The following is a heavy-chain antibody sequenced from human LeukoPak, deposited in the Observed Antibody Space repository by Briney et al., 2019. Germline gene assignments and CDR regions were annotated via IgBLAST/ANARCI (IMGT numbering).Heavy chain of an antibody. V-gene: IGHV1-18*01. Sequence: ASVKVSYKASGYTFTTYGLSWVRQAPGQGLEWLGRISAYDDNIKYAQSLQGRLTLTIDTSTSTAYMELRSLTSDDTAVYYCARDSPGGVRWESVGNYFDYWGQGTLVTVSS. J-gene: IGHJ4*02. CDR3: ARDSPGGVRWESVGNYFDY. CDR1: GYTFTTYG. CDR2: ISAYDDNI. D-gene: IGHD3-16*01.